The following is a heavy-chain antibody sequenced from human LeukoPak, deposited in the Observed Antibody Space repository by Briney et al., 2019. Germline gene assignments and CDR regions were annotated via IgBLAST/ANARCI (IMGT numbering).Heavy chain of an antibody. V-gene: IGHV4-34*01. CDR1: GGSFSGYY. Sequence: SETLSLTCGVSGGSFSGYYWNWIRQAPGRGLEWIGEINHNGSTSSNPSLKSRVTISVDTSRSRFSLNLNSATAADTAAYYCARGFLGLNGGVWGQGTTVTVSS. CDR2: INHNGST. D-gene: IGHD1-26*01. J-gene: IGHJ6*02. CDR3: ARGFLGLNGGV.